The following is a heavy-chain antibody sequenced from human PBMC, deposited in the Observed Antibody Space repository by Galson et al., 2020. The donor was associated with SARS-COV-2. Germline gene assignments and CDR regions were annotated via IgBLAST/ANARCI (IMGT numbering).Heavy chain of an antibody. CDR3: ARDLGPGIAAAGDN. J-gene: IGHJ4*02. Sequence: ASVKVSCKTSGYTFTGYYLHWVRQAPGQGLEWMGWINPKTGGTDHAQKFQGRVSMTSDTSIRTAYMEVNRLRSDDTAVYYCARDLGPGIAAAGDNWGQGTLVTVSS. CDR2: INPKTGGT. V-gene: IGHV1-2*02. D-gene: IGHD6-13*01. CDR1: GYTFTGYY.